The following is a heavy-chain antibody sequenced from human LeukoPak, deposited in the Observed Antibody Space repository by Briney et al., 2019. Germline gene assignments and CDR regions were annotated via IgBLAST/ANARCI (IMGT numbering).Heavy chain of an antibody. CDR3: ARDGDYYDSSGYSPTFDY. Sequence: PGGSLRLSCAASGFTFSSYAMSWVRQAPGKGLEWVSAITGSGGSTFYADSVKGRFTISRDNAKNSLYLQMNSLRAEDTAVYYCARDGDYYDSSGYSPTFDYWGQGTLVTVSS. V-gene: IGHV3-23*01. J-gene: IGHJ4*02. D-gene: IGHD3-22*01. CDR1: GFTFSSYA. CDR2: ITGSGGST.